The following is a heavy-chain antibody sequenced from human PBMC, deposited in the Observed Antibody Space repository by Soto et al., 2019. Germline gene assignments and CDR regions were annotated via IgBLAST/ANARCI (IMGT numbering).Heavy chain of an antibody. D-gene: IGHD4-17*01. CDR1: GYTFTSYA. CDR2: INAGNGNT. Sequence: GASVKVSCKASGYTFTSYAMHCVRQAPGQRLEWMGWINAGNGNTKYSQKFQGRVTITRDTSASTAYMELSSLRSEDTAVYYCARTTVTTEYYFDYWGQGTLVTVSS. J-gene: IGHJ4*02. CDR3: ARTTVTTEYYFDY. V-gene: IGHV1-3*01.